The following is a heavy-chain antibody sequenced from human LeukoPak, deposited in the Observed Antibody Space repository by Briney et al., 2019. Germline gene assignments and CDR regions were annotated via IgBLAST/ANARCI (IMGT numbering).Heavy chain of an antibody. D-gene: IGHD2-15*01. CDR2: INPYTGGT. V-gene: IGHV1-2*02. CDR3: ARPYCSGGSCHDYFDY. Sequence: ASVKVSCKASGYTFTGYYMHWVRQAPGQGPEWMGWINPYTGGTNYAQKFQGRVTMTRDTSISTAYMELSRLRSDDTAVYYCARPYCSGGSCHDYFDYWGQGTLVTVSS. CDR1: GYTFTGYY. J-gene: IGHJ4*02.